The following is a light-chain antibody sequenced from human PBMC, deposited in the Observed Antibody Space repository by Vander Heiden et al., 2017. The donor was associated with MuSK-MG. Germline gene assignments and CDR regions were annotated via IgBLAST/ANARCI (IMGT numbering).Light chain of an antibody. V-gene: IGKV1-39*01. J-gene: IGKJ3*01. Sequence: DIQMTQSPLSLSASVGDRVTLTCRASENINNYLNWYQQRPGKAPKLLIFAASRLESGVPSRFSGSGYGTDFTLTITSLQPEDFATYYCQQSYTTPIFTFGPGTKVXIK. CDR3: QQSYTTPIFT. CDR2: AAS. CDR1: ENINNY.